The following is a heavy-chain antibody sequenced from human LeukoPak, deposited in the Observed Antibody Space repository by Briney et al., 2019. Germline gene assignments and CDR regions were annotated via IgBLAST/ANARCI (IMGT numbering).Heavy chain of an antibody. Sequence: SETLSLTCTVSGASISSSSYYWGWIRQPPGKGLEWIGSIYYSGSTYYNPSLKSRVTISVDTSKNQFSLKLSSVTAADTAVYYCARHVQYYYDSSGYPSIRFDYWGQGTLVTVSS. CDR2: IYYSGST. V-gene: IGHV4-39*01. D-gene: IGHD3-22*01. CDR3: ARHVQYYYDSSGYPSIRFDY. CDR1: GASISSSSYY. J-gene: IGHJ4*02.